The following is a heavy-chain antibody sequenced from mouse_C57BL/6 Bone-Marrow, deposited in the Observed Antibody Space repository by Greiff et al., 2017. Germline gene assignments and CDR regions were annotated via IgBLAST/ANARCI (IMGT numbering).Heavy chain of an antibody. J-gene: IGHJ2*01. Sequence: QVQLQQPGAELVKPGASVKLSCKASGYTFTNYWMHWVKQRPGQGLEWIGMMHPNGGSPDYNEKFKSEATLSVDKSSRTAYMELSSLTSEDSAVYYCTVFYYDYSYYFDYWGQGTTLTVSS. CDR1: GYTFTNYW. CDR3: TVFYYDYSYYFDY. D-gene: IGHD2-4*01. V-gene: IGHV1-64*01. CDR2: MHPNGGSP.